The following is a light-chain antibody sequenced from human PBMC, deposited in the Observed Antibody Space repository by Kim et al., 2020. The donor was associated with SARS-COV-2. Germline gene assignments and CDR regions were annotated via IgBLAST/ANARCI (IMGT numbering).Light chain of an antibody. CDR1: SSNIGSNY. V-gene: IGLV1-47*01. CDR3: AAWDDSLSGSYV. J-gene: IGLJ1*01. Sequence: RVTISCSGSSSNIGSNYVYWYQQLPGTAPKLLIYRNNQRPSGVPDRFSGSKSGTSASLAISGLRSEDEADYYCAAWDDSLSGSYVFGTGTKLTVL. CDR2: RNN.